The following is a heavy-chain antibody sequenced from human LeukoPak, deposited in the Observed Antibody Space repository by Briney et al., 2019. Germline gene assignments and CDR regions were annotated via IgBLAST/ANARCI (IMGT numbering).Heavy chain of an antibody. J-gene: IGHJ4*01. Sequence: GGSLSLSCAASGFTFSSYGMHWVRQAPGKGLEWVAFIRYDGSNKYYADSVKGRFTISRDNSKNTLYLQMNSLRAEDTAVYYCAKDAARPTSGAPGYCGQRTLVSVSS. CDR3: AKDAARPTSGAPGY. CDR2: IRYDGSNK. V-gene: IGHV3-30*02. D-gene: IGHD6-6*01. CDR1: GFTFSSYG.